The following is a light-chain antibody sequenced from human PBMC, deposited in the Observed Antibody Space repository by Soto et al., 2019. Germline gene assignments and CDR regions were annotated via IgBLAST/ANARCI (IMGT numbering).Light chain of an antibody. CDR3: QQSYSTTYP. V-gene: IGKV1-39*01. CDR2: AAS. J-gene: IGKJ2*01. Sequence: DIQMTQSPSSLSASVGDRVTITCRAGQSIANYLNWYQQKPGKAPKLVIYAASSLQSGVPSRFSGSGSGTDFTLTISSLQPEDFATYYCQQSYSTTYPFGQGTKLEIK. CDR1: QSIANY.